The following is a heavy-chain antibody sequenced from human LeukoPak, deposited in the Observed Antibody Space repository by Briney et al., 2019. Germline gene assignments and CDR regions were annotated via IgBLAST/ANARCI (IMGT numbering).Heavy chain of an antibody. CDR3: ARAVGTDGYNLWVY. CDR2: IYHSGST. V-gene: IGHV4-4*02. D-gene: IGHD5-24*01. CDR1: GASISSSNW. Sequence: PSETLSLTCAVSGASISSSNWWSWVRQPPGKGLEWIGEIYHSGSTNYNPSLKSRVTISVDKSKNQFSLKLTSVTAADTAVYYCARAVGTDGYNLWVYWGQGTLVTVSS. J-gene: IGHJ4*02.